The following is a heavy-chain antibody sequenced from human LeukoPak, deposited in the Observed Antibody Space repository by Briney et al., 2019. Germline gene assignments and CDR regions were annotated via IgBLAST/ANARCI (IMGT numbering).Heavy chain of an antibody. CDR3: AKTAGIAAAADFDY. J-gene: IGHJ4*02. D-gene: IGHD6-13*01. V-gene: IGHV3-11*01. CDR2: ISSSGSTI. Sequence: PGGSLRLSCAASGFTFSDYYMSWIRQAPGKGLEWVSYISSSGSTIYYADSVKGRFTISRDNSKNTLYLQMNSLRAEDTAVYYCAKTAGIAAAADFDYWGQGTLVTVSS. CDR1: GFTFSDYY.